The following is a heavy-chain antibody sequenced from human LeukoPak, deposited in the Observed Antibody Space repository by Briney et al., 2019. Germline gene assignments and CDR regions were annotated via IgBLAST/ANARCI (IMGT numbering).Heavy chain of an antibody. Sequence: GGSLRLSCAASGFNVSSNYMSWVRQAPGKGLEWVSGISWNSGSIGYADSVKGRFTISRDNAKNSLYLQMNSLRAEDMALYYCAKDRYGGNSGYFDFWGQGTLVTVSS. CDR1: GFNVSSNY. D-gene: IGHD4-23*01. V-gene: IGHV3-9*03. CDR2: ISWNSGSI. CDR3: AKDRYGGNSGYFDF. J-gene: IGHJ4*02.